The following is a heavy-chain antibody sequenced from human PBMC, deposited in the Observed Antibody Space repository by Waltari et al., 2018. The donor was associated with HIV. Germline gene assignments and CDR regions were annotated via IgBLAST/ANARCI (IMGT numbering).Heavy chain of an antibody. D-gene: IGHD4-17*01. V-gene: IGHV3-7*01. CDR3: AGRSPARRLNWFDP. Sequence: EVQMVESGGGLGQPGGSLRLSCAGSVITFSTYWMSWVRQAPGKGLEWVANIKQDGSEKDYVDSVKGRFTISRDNAKNSLYLQMNSLRAEDTAVYYCAGRSPARRLNWFDPWGQGTLVTVSS. J-gene: IGHJ5*02. CDR1: VITFSTYW. CDR2: IKQDGSEK.